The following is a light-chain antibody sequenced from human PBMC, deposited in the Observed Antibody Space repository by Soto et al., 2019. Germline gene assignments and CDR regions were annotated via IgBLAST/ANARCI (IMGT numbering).Light chain of an antibody. CDR1: GNDVGAYNY. Sequence: QSALTQPRSVSGSPGQSVTISCPGTGNDVGAYNYVSWYKQNPGRPPKLMIYASARWPSGVPVRFSYSNSGNTPSLTIYGLQTEDEADYFCCSSACGYTYHFGTGTKVTVL. V-gene: IGLV2-11*01. CDR2: ASA. CDR3: CSSACGYTYH. J-gene: IGLJ1*01.